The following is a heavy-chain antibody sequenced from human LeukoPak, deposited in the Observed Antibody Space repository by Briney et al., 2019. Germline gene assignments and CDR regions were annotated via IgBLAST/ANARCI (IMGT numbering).Heavy chain of an antibody. CDR3: ARVGATRSADAFDI. D-gene: IGHD1-26*01. J-gene: IGHJ3*02. CDR2: ISSSGSTI. Sequence: GGSLRLSCAASGFTFSDYYMSWIRQAPGKGLEWVSYISSSGSTIYYADPVKGRFTISRDNAKNSLYLQMNSLRAEDTAVYYCARVGATRSADAFDIWGQGTMVTVSS. V-gene: IGHV3-11*01. CDR1: GFTFSDYY.